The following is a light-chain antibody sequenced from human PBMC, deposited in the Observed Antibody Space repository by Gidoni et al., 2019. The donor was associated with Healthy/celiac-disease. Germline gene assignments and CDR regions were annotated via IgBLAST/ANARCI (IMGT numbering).Light chain of an antibody. Sequence: SYELTQPPSVYVSPGQTASITCSRDKLGDKYACWYQQKPGQSPVLVIYQDSKRPSGIPERFSGSNSGNTATLTISGTQAMDEADYYCQAWDSSTACVVFGGGTKLTVL. CDR1: KLGDKY. CDR2: QDS. J-gene: IGLJ2*01. CDR3: QAWDSSTACVV. V-gene: IGLV3-1*01.